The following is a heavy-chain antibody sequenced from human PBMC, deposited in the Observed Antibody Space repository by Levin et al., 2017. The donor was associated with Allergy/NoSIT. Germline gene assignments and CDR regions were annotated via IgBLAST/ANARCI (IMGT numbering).Heavy chain of an antibody. CDR1: GFSFSTNGVG. CDR2: IYWDEDK. Sequence: SGPTLVKPTQTLTLTCTFSGFSFSTNGVGVGWIRQPPGKALEWLSLIYWDEDKRYSPFLKSRLTITKDSSKNQVVLTMTNMDPVDTATYYCVYDSPGWTGFEHWGQGTLVTVSS. D-gene: IGHD3/OR15-3a*01. J-gene: IGHJ4*02. V-gene: IGHV2-5*02. CDR3: VYDSPGWTGFEH.